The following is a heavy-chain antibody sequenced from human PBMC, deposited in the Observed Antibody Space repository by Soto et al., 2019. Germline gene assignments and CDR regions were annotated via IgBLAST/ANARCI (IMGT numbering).Heavy chain of an antibody. CDR2: INPSDSNS. Sequence: PGESLMISCQGSGYSFTSYWLGWVPQRPGKGLEWMGRINPSDSNSTDSPSFQGHVTITTDKSFSTAYLQWSGLKASDTAMYYCARLGCCTGTSCYRFDSWGQGTLVTVSS. CDR3: ARLGCCTGTSCYRFDS. V-gene: IGHV5-10-1*01. J-gene: IGHJ4*02. D-gene: IGHD2-2*02. CDR1: GYSFTSYW.